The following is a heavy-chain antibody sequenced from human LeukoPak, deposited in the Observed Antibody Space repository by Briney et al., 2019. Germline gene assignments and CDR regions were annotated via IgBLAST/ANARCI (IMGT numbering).Heavy chain of an antibody. CDR3: VRDRELFY. CDR2: IYHSGST. D-gene: IGHD1-7*01. V-gene: IGHV4-61*08. J-gene: IGHJ4*02. Sequence: SETLSLTCTVSGASVSSSGYYWSWIRHPPGKGLEWIGYIYHSGSTNYNPSLKSRVTISVDTSKNQFSLKLTSMTAADTAIYYCVRDRELFYWGQGTLVTVSS. CDR1: GASVSSSGYY.